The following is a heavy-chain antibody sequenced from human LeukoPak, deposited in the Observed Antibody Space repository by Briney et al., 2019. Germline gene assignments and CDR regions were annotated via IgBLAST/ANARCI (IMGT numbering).Heavy chain of an antibody. V-gene: IGHV3-23*01. CDR2: ISGSVGST. CDR1: GFTVSNYA. D-gene: IGHD5-18*01. Sequence: GGSLRLSCAASGFTVSNYAMTWVRQAPGKGLEWVSSISGSVGSTYYADSVKGRFTISRDSSKNTLFVQMHSLRAEDTAIYYCAKAPSAYGYSSFDFWGQGILVTVSS. CDR3: AKAPSAYGYSSFDF. J-gene: IGHJ4*02.